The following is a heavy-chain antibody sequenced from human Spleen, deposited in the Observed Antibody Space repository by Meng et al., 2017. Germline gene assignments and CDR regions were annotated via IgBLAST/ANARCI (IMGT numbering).Heavy chain of an antibody. V-gene: IGHV7-4-1*02. CDR1: GYTLTSYA. J-gene: IGHJ4*02. Sequence: QLRVGQSGLELGKPGAQVKVSCKASGYTLTSYAINWLRQAPGQGLEWMGWIDTKTGSPRYAQGFKGRLVFSSDTSVSTAYLQISGLKADDTAVYYCTRDGYSDCSRTSCFDYWGQGTLVTVSS. D-gene: IGHD2-2*01. CDR3: TRDGYSDCSRTSCFDY. CDR2: IDTKTGSP.